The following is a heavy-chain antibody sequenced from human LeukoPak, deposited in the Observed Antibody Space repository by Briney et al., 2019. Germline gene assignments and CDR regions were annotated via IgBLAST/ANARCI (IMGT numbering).Heavy chain of an antibody. CDR2: INTRSGDT. CDR3: ARDSGRGWYEFR. D-gene: IGHD6-19*01. CDR1: GYTFANYA. V-gene: IGHV1-3*03. Sequence: ASVKVSCKAPGYTFANYAIHWVRQAPGQRLEWMGWINTRSGDTEYSYEFQGRGTITRDIAESIASMELRSLRSDDMGVYYCARDSGRGWYEFRWGQGTLVTVSS. J-gene: IGHJ4*02.